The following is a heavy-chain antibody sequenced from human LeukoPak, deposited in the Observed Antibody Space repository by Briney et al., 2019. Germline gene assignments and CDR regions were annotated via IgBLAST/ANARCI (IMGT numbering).Heavy chain of an antibody. CDR2: IIWNSGSI. CDR1: GFTFDDYA. V-gene: IGHV3-9*01. D-gene: IGHD1-7*01. CDR3: AKATRYNWNYVQPDY. Sequence: GRSLRLSCAASGFTFDDYAMHWVRQAPGKGLEWVSGIIWNSGSIGYADSVKGRFTISRENAKNSLYLQMKSLRAEDTALYYCAKATRYNWNYVQPDYWGQGTLVTVSS. J-gene: IGHJ4*02.